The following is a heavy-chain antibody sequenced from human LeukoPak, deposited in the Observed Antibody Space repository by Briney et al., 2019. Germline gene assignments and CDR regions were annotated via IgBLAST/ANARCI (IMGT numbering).Heavy chain of an antibody. J-gene: IGHJ4*02. D-gene: IGHD3-3*01. Sequence: GGSLRLSCAASGFTFSSYAMSWVRQAPGKGLEWVSAISGSGGSTYYADSVKGRFTISRDNSKNTLYLQMNSLRAEDTAVYYCAKVSTIFGVVIRPKYFDYWGQGTLVTVSS. CDR3: AKVSTIFGVVIRPKYFDY. V-gene: IGHV3-23*01. CDR2: ISGSGGST. CDR1: GFTFSSYA.